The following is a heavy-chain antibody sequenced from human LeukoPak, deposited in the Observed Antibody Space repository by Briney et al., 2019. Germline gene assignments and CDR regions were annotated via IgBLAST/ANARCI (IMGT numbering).Heavy chain of an antibody. V-gene: IGHV3-64*01. CDR3: AKRTPVL. CDR2: ISSNGGST. Sequence: GGSLRLSCAASGFTFSSYAMHWVRQAPGKGLEYVSAISSNGGSTYYANSVKGRFTISRDNSKNTLYLQMGSLRAEDTAVYYCAKRTPVLWGQGTLVTVSS. J-gene: IGHJ4*02. CDR1: GFTFSSYA.